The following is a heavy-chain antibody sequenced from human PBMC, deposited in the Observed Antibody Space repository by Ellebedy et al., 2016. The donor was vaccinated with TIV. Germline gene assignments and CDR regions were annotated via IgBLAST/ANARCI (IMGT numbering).Heavy chain of an antibody. J-gene: IGHJ6*02. D-gene: IGHD1-26*01. CDR2: IKSKTDGGTT. V-gene: IGHV3-15*01. Sequence: GESLKISXAASGFTFSNAWMSWVRQAPGKGLEWVGRIKSKTDGGTTDYAAPVKGRFTISRDDSKNTLYLQMNSLKTEDTAVYYCTTDLVGATANYYYYGMDVWGQGTTVTVSS. CDR1: GFTFSNAW. CDR3: TTDLVGATANYYYYGMDV.